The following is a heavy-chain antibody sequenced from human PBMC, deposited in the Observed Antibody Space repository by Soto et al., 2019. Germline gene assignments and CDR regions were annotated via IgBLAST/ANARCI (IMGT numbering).Heavy chain of an antibody. CDR3: AISAVRVNISPPEPWFDA. V-gene: IGHV1-69*12. CDR2: IIPIFGTA. D-gene: IGHD3-3*01. J-gene: IGHJ5*02. Sequence: QVQLVQSGAEVKKPGSSVKVSCKASGGTFSSYAISWVRQAPGQGLEWMGGIIPIFGTANDAQKFQGRVAMSADDSRSTACMAVGSRRSEATAVDYCAISAVRVNISPPEPWFDAGGEGTLVAVSA. CDR1: GGTFSSYA.